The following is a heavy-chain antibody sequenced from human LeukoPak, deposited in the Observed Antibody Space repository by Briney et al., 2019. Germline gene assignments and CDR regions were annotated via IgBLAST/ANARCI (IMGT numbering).Heavy chain of an antibody. V-gene: IGHV4-59*08. CDR2: IYYSGST. Sequence: SETLPLTCTVSGGSISSYYWSWIRQPPGKGLEWIGYIYYSGSTNYNPSLKSRVTISVDTSKNQFSLKLSSVTAADTAVYYCARLPSYGFDYWGQGTLVTVSS. CDR1: GGSISSYY. J-gene: IGHJ4*02. D-gene: IGHD5-18*01. CDR3: ARLPSYGFDY.